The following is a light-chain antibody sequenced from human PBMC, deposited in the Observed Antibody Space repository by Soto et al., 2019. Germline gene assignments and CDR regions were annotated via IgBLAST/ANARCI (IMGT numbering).Light chain of an antibody. CDR2: AAS. CDR3: QQSCSTTIT. J-gene: IGKJ5*01. CDR1: QSISSY. V-gene: IGKV1-39*01. Sequence: IQMTQSPSSLSASVGDRVTITCRASQSISSYLNWYQQKPGKAPKLLIYAASSLQSGVPSRFSGSGSGTDFTLTISSLQPEDFATYYCQQSCSTTITFGQGTRLEIK.